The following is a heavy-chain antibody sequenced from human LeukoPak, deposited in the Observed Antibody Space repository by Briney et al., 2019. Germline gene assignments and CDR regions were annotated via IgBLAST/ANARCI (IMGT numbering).Heavy chain of an antibody. V-gene: IGHV3-21*01. D-gene: IGHD3-16*02. CDR1: GFTFSSYS. CDR3: ARGGWGLRLGELSLVDAFDI. J-gene: IGHJ3*02. CDR2: IIRSISYI. Sequence: TGGSLRLSCAASGFTFSSYSMNWVRQAPGKGLEWVSSIIRSISYIYYADSVKSRFTISRDNAKNSLYLQMNSLRAEDTAVYYCARGGWGLRLGELSLVDAFDIWGQGTMVTVHS.